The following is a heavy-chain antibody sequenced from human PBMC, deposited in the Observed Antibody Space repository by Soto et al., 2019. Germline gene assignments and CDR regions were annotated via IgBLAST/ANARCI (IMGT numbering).Heavy chain of an antibody. Sequence: ASVKVSCKASGGTFSSYTISWVRQAPGQGLEWMGRIIPILGIANYAQKFQGRVTITADKSTSTAYMELSSLRSEDTAVYYCARALLWFGELSTRSYLYYYYYMDVWGKGTTVTVSS. CDR3: ARALLWFGELSTRSYLYYYYYMDV. CDR1: GGTFSSYT. D-gene: IGHD3-10*01. CDR2: IIPILGIA. V-gene: IGHV1-69*02. J-gene: IGHJ6*03.